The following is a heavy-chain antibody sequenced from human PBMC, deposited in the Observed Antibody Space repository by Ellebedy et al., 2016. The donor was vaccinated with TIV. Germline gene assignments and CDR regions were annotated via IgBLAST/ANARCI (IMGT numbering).Heavy chain of an antibody. D-gene: IGHD3-10*01. CDR2: IDPSGGST. J-gene: IGHJ4*02. V-gene: IGHV1-46*01. Sequence: AASVKVSCKASGYSFTTYGITWVRQAPGQGLEWMGIIDPSGGSTSYAQKFQGRVTMTRDTSTSTVNMELSSLRSEDTAVYYCASYNHKKSKAFDYWGQGTLVTVSS. CDR1: GYSFTTYG. CDR3: ASYNHKKSKAFDY.